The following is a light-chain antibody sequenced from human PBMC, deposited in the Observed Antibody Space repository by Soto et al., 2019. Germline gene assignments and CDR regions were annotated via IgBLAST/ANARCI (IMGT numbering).Light chain of an antibody. J-gene: IGKJ1*01. CDR1: HTITSY. CDR3: QPSYSTPWT. Sequence: DIQMTQSPSSLSASVGDRVTITCRASHTITSYLNWYQQKPGKAPKLLIYAASSLQSGVPSRFSGSGSGTDFTLTISSLQSEDVATYYCQPSYSTPWTFGPGTKVEIK. CDR2: AAS. V-gene: IGKV1-39*01.